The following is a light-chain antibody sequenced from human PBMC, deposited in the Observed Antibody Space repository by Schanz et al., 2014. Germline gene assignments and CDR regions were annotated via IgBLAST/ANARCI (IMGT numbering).Light chain of an antibody. J-gene: IGKJ4*01. CDR1: QSVGSK. CDR2: GAS. CDR3: QQYNNWPPLT. V-gene: IGKV3-15*01. Sequence: EIVMTQSPATLSVSPGERATLSCRASQSVGSKLAWYQHKPGQTPRLLIYGASTRATGIPARFSGSGSGTEFTLAITSLQSEDFGVYYCQQYNNWPPLTFGGGTKVEIK.